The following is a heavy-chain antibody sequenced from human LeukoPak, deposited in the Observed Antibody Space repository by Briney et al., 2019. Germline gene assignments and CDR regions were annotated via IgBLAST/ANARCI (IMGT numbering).Heavy chain of an antibody. CDR2: VSNIETT. V-gene: IGHV4-4*08. D-gene: IGHD1-1*01. CDR3: ARGRRYNWNDRRGSPDY. CDR1: GDSISSYY. Sequence: SETLSLTCTVSGDSISSYYWSWLRQPPGKRLEWIGYVSNIETTNYNPSLKSRVTISVDTSKNQFSLKLSSVTAADTAIYYCARGRRYNWNDRRGSPDYWGQGTLVTVSS. J-gene: IGHJ4*02.